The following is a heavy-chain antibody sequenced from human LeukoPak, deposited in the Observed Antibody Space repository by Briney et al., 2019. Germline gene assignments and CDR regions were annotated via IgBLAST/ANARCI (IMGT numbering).Heavy chain of an antibody. CDR3: AKFHATWYGDT. D-gene: IGHD6-13*01. CDR1: GYNFATYW. Sequence: GESLKISCQGSGYNFATYWIVWVRQMPGKCLEWMGIIYPGNSHTRYSPSFQGQVTISADTSISTAYLHWSSLQSSDTAMYYCAKFHATWYGDTWGQGTLVTVSS. J-gene: IGHJ4*02. CDR2: IYPGNSHT. V-gene: IGHV5-51*01.